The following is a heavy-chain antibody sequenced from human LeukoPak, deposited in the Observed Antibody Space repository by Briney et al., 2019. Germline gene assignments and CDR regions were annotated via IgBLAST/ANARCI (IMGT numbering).Heavy chain of an antibody. Sequence: SETLSLTCNVSGGSISSGGHFWNWIRQHPGRGLEWIGSIYYSGTTYYNPSLKSRVTISVDTSKNQLSLKLSSVTAADTAVYYCAGQGRTDYGPFDYWGQGTLVIVSS. CDR3: AGQGRTDYGPFDY. CDR2: IYYSGTT. D-gene: IGHD4-17*01. CDR1: GGSISSGGHF. J-gene: IGHJ4*02. V-gene: IGHV4-31*03.